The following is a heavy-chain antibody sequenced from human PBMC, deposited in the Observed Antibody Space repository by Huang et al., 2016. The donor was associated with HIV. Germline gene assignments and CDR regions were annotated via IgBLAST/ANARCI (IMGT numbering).Heavy chain of an antibody. V-gene: IGHV4-59*01. CDR3: ARVGIAVAYFDY. D-gene: IGHD6-19*01. J-gene: IGHJ4*02. CDR2: IYYSGST. CDR1: GGSISSNY. Sequence: QVQLQESGPGLVKPSETLSLTCTVSGGSISSNYWSWIRQPPGKGLEWIGNIYYSGSTNYNPSLKRRVTISLDTSKNQFSLKLTSVTAADTAVYYCARVGIAVAYFDYWGQGTLVTVSS.